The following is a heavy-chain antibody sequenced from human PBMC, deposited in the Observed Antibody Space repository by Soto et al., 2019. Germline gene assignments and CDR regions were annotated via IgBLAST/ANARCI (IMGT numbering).Heavy chain of an antibody. V-gene: IGHV3-23*01. J-gene: IGHJ4*02. CDR3: AKNPGYYFDSTGYHFDY. D-gene: IGHD3-22*01. CDR1: GFIFSSYG. Sequence: PGGSLRLSCSASGFIFSSYGMSWVRQAQGKGLEWVSAISYGGGTTYYADSVKGRFTISRDNSKNTLYLQMNSLRAEDTAVYYFAKNPGYYFDSTGYHFDYWGQGTLVTVSS. CDR2: ISYGGGTT.